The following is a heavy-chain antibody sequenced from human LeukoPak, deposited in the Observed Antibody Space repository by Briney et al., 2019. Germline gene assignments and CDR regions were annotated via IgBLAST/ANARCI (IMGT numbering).Heavy chain of an antibody. CDR3: ARDTVAGYYYYGMDV. J-gene: IGHJ6*02. Sequence: SETLSLTCAVYGGSFSGYYWSWIRQPPGKGLEWIGEINHSGGTNYNPSLKSRVTISVDTSKNQFSLKLSSVTAADTAVYYCARDTVAGYYYYGMDVWGQGTTVTVSS. CDR2: INHSGGT. CDR1: GGSFSGYY. D-gene: IGHD6-19*01. V-gene: IGHV4-34*01.